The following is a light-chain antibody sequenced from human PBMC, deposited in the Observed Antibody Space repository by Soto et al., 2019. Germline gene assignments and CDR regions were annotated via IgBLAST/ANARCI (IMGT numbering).Light chain of an antibody. V-gene: IGLV1-44*01. Sequence: SVLTQPPSASATPGQTVTISCSGRYSNIGSNFVSWYQRLPGTAPKLLIYSINQRPSGAPDRFSGSKSGTSASLTISGLQSEDEADYFCSSWDDSLDGPVFGGGTKLTVL. J-gene: IGLJ3*02. CDR2: SIN. CDR1: YSNIGSNF. CDR3: SSWDDSLDGPV.